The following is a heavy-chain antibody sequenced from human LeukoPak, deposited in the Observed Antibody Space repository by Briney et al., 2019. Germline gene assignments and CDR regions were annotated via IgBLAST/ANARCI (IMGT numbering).Heavy chain of an antibody. Sequence: ASVKVSCKASGYTFTSYDINWVRQATGQGFEWMGWMNPNSGNTGYAQKFQGRVTMTRNTSISTAYMELSSLRSEDTAVYYCARGLKRTIFGVVIPRRYNWFDPWGQGTLVTVSS. J-gene: IGHJ5*02. CDR1: GYTFTSYD. V-gene: IGHV1-8*01. CDR2: MNPNSGNT. D-gene: IGHD3-3*01. CDR3: ARGLKRTIFGVVIPRRYNWFDP.